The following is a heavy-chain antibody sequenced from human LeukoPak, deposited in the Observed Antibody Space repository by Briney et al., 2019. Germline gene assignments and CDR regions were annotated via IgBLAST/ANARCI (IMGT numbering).Heavy chain of an antibody. Sequence: ASVTVSCKASGYTFTGYYMHWVRQAPGQGLEWMGWINPQSGGTNYAQKFQGRVTMTSDTSITTAYMELSSLTSDDTAVYYCANRAFGGDSPWGQGTLVTVSS. D-gene: IGHD2-21*02. CDR3: ANRAFGGDSP. CDR2: INPQSGGT. CDR1: GYTFTGYY. J-gene: IGHJ5*02. V-gene: IGHV1-2*02.